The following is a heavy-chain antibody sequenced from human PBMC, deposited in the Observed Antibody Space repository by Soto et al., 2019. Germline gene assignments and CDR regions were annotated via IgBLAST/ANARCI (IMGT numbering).Heavy chain of an antibody. CDR1: GFTFSNYG. CDR2: ISYDGSDK. V-gene: IGHV3-30*18. J-gene: IGHJ6*02. CDR3: AKVTGYCSSSSCRRDYCYYYGMDV. D-gene: IGHD2-2*01. Sequence: PGGSLRLSCAASGFTFSNYGMHWVRQAPGKGLEWVAVISYDGSDKYYADSVKGRFSISRDNSKNTLYLQMNSLRAEDTAVYYCAKVTGYCSSSSCRRDYCYYYGMDVWGQGTTVTVSS.